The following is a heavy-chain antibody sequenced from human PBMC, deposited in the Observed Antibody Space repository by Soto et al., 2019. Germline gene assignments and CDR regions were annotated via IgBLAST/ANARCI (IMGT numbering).Heavy chain of an antibody. D-gene: IGHD3-3*01. CDR3: ARDDRSVSGVVTLDH. V-gene: IGHV1-3*01. CDR1: GDSFKNYA. CDR2: TNEGSGNT. Sequence: ASVKVSCKATGDSFKNYAVHWVRQAPGQRLEWMGFTNEGSGNTRFSQKFQGRISITRDTSASTVYLDLSSLTSEDTAIYYCARDDRSVSGVVTLDHWGPGNLVTVSS. J-gene: IGHJ4*02.